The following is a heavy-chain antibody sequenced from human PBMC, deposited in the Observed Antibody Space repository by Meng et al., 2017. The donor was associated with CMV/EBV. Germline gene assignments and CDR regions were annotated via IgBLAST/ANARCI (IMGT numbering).Heavy chain of an antibody. J-gene: IGHJ5*02. V-gene: IGHV4-39*07. Sequence: QLQLQESGPGLVKPSETLSLTCTVSGGSISSSSYYWGWIRQPPGKGLEWIGSIYYSGSTYYNPSLKSRVTISVDTSKNQFSLKLSSVTAADTAVYYCARDLRLVAVAGNWFDPWGQGTLVTVYS. D-gene: IGHD6-19*01. CDR3: ARDLRLVAVAGNWFDP. CDR2: IYYSGST. CDR1: GGSISSSSYY.